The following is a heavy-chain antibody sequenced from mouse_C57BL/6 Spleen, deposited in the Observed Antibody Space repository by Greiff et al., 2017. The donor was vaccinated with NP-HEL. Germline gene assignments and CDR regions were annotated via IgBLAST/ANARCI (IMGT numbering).Heavy chain of an antibody. CDR3: TRGGGTGDY. J-gene: IGHJ2*01. V-gene: IGHV1-15*01. D-gene: IGHD4-1*01. CDR2: IDPETGGT. CDR1: GYTFTDYE. Sequence: VQLQQSGAELVRPGASVTLSCKASGYTFTDYEMHWVKQTPVHGLEWIGAIDPETGGTAYNQKFKGKAILTADKSSSTAYMELRSLTSEDSAVYYCTRGGGTGDYWGQGTTLTVSS.